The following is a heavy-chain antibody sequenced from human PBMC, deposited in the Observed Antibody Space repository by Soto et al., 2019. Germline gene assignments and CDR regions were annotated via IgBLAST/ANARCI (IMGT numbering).Heavy chain of an antibody. Sequence: HPGGSLRLSCAASKSIFTGYGMHWVRQTPGKGLEWVAVIPYDGSNKYYADSVKGRFTISRDNSKNTLYLQMNSLRAEDTAVYYCAKGGYCSGGSCYSGAFDIWGQGTMVTVSS. CDR1: KSIFTGYG. D-gene: IGHD2-15*01. CDR2: IPYDGSNK. CDR3: AKGGYCSGGSCYSGAFDI. V-gene: IGHV3-33*05. J-gene: IGHJ3*02.